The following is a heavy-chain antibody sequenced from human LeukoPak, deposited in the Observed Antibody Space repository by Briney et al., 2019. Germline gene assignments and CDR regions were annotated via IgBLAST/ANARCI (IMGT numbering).Heavy chain of an antibody. J-gene: IGHJ6*03. D-gene: IGHD6-13*01. V-gene: IGHV4-39*01. CDR3: ARLAGSSSWYGVYYYYMDV. Sequence: SETLSLTCTVSGGSISSSSYYWGWIRQPPGKGLEWIGSIYYSGSTYYNPSLKSRVTISVDTSKNQFSLKLSSVTAADTAVYYCARLAGSSSWYGVYYYYMDVWGKGTTVTISS. CDR1: GGSISSSSYY. CDR2: IYYSGST.